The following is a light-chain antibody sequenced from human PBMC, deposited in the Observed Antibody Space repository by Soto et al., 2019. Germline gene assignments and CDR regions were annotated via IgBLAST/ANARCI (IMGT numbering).Light chain of an antibody. CDR1: QSVSSY. Sequence: EIVLTQSPATLSLSPGERATLSCRASQSVSSYLAWYQQKPGQAPRLLIYDASNRATGIPARFSGSGSGTDLTLTISSLEPEDFAAYYCQQRSNWPSLGFGGGTKVEIK. J-gene: IGKJ4*01. CDR3: QQRSNWPSLG. V-gene: IGKV3-11*01. CDR2: DAS.